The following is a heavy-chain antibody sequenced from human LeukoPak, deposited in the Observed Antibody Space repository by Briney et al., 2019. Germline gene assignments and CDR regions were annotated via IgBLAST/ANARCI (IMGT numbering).Heavy chain of an antibody. J-gene: IGHJ4*02. CDR2: INPNSGGT. CDR1: GYTFTSYG. V-gene: IGHV1-2*02. Sequence: ASVKVSCKASGYTFTSYGISWVRQAPGQGLEWMGWINPNSGGTNYAQKFQGRVTMTRDTSISTAYMELSRLRSDDTAVYYCAREGVDIVVVPAAIQFLGYWGQGTLVTVSS. CDR3: AREGVDIVVVPAAIQFLGY. D-gene: IGHD2-2*02.